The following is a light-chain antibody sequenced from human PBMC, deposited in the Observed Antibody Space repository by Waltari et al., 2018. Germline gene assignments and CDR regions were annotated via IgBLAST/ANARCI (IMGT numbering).Light chain of an antibody. J-gene: IGKJ1*01. V-gene: IGKV3-20*01. CDR3: QHYVRLPAT. CDR1: QRVRGS. CDR2: GAS. Sequence: EIVLTQSPGTLSLSPGERATLSCRASQRVRGSLAWYQQKAGQAHRLLIYGASSRATXIXXXFSXSGSXXDFSLTISRLEPXXXXXYYCQHYVRLPATFGQGTKVEI.